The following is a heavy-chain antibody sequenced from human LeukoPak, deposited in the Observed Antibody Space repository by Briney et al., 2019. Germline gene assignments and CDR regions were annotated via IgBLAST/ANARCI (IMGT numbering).Heavy chain of an antibody. CDR2: MSGSGGSI. J-gene: IGHJ5*02. CDR1: GFTFSSYA. Sequence: GGSLRLSCAASGFTFSSYAMSWVRQAPGKGLEWVSAMSGSGGSIYYADSVKGRFTISRDNSKNTLYLQMNSLRAEDTAVYYCARRRGLTQFDPWGHGTLVTVSS. D-gene: IGHD3-16*01. V-gene: IGHV3-23*01. CDR3: ARRRGLTQFDP.